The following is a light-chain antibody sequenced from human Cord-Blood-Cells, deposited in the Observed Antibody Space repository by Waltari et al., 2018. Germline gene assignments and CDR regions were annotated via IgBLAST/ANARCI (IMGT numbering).Light chain of an antibody. CDR2: GAS. V-gene: IGKV3-15*01. Sequence: EIVLTQSPATLSVSPGERATPSCRASQSVSSNLAWYHQKPGQAHRLLIYGASTRATGIPARFSGSGSGTEFTLTISSLQSEDFAVYYCQQYNNWPPLTFGGGTKVEIK. CDR1: QSVSSN. CDR3: QQYNNWPPLT. J-gene: IGKJ4*01.